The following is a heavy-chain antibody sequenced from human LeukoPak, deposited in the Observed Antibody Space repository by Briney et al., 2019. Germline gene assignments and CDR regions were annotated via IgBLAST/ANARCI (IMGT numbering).Heavy chain of an antibody. V-gene: IGHV3-11*01. CDR3: ASTMLWSLYHFDY. Sequence: PGGSLRLSCAASGFTFSDYYMSWIRQAPGKGLEWVSYISSSGSTIYYADSVKGRFTISRDNAKNSLYLQMNSLRAEDTAVYYCASTMLWSLYHFDYWGQGTLVTVSS. CDR2: ISSSGSTI. J-gene: IGHJ4*02. CDR1: GFTFSDYY. D-gene: IGHD5-18*01.